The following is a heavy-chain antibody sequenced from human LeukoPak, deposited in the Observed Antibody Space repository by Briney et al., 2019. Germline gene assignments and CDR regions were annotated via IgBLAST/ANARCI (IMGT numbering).Heavy chain of an antibody. CDR1: GGSISSGYY. CDR2: IYHSGST. V-gene: IGHV4-38-2*02. J-gene: IGHJ4*02. Sequence: SETLSLTCTVSGGSISSGYYWGWIRQPPGKGLEWIGSIYHSGSTYYNPSLKSRVTISVDTSKNQFSLKLSSVTAADTAVYYCARQEFHFDYWGQGTLVTVSS. D-gene: IGHD2-21*01. CDR3: ARQEFHFDY.